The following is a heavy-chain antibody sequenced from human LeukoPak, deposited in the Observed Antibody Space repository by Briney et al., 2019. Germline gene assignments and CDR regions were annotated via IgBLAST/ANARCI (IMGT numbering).Heavy chain of an antibody. CDR2: ISGSGGST. Sequence: GGSLRLSCAASGFTFSTYAMSWVRQAPGKGLEWVSAISGSGGSTYYADSVKGRFTISRDNSKNTLYLQMNSLRAEDTSVYFCAKALEQETVIALDSWGQGTLVTVSS. CDR3: AKALEQETVIALDS. CDR1: GFTFSTYA. J-gene: IGHJ4*02. D-gene: IGHD6-13*01. V-gene: IGHV3-23*01.